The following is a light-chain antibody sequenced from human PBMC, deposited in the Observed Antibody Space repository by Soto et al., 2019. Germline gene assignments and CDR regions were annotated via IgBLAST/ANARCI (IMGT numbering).Light chain of an antibody. J-gene: IGLJ2*01. Sequence: QSVLTQPPSASGSPGQSATISCTGTSSDVGDYNYVSWYQQHPGKAPKLMIYEVSKRPSGVPDRFSGSKSGNTASLTVSGLQAEDEADYYCSSYAGSNNLVFGGGTKLTVL. CDR3: SSYAGSNNLV. CDR2: EVS. CDR1: SSDVGDYNY. V-gene: IGLV2-8*01.